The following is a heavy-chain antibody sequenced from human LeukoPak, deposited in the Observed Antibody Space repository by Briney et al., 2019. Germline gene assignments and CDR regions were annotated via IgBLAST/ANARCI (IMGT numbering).Heavy chain of an antibody. Sequence: GGSLRLSCAASGFTFSSYAMSWVRQAPGKGLEWVSVIYSGGTTYYADSVKGRFTVSRDNSKNTLYVQMNSLRAEDTALYYCATGGGSSSRAPLDYWGQGTLVTVSS. V-gene: IGHV3-53*01. D-gene: IGHD6-13*01. CDR3: ATGGGSSSRAPLDY. J-gene: IGHJ4*02. CDR2: IYSGGTT. CDR1: GFTFSSYA.